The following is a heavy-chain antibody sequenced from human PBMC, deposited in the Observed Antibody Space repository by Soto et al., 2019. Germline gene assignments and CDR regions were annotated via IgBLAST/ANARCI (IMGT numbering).Heavy chain of an antibody. Sequence: SVKVSCKASGGTFSSYAISWVRQAPGQGLEWMGGIIPIFGTANYAQKFQGRVTITADKSTSTAYMELSSLRSEDTAVYDCARGPPTYSGSYFGSWVAGYFDYWGQGTLVTVSS. CDR1: GGTFSSYA. V-gene: IGHV1-69*06. D-gene: IGHD1-26*01. CDR2: IIPIFGTA. CDR3: ARGPPTYSGSYFGSWVAGYFDY. J-gene: IGHJ4*02.